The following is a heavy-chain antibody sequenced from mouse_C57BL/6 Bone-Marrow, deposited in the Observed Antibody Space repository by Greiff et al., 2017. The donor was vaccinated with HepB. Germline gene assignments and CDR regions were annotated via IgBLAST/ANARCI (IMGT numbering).Heavy chain of an antibody. V-gene: IGHV1-31*01. CDR3: ARFPHDYGSSYYAMDY. CDR1: GYSFTGYY. J-gene: IGHJ4*01. D-gene: IGHD1-1*01. CDR2: IYPYNGVS. Sequence: VQLKESGPELVKPGASVKISCKASGYSFTGYYMHWVKQSHGNILDWIGYIYPYNGVSSYNQKFKGKATLTVDKSSSTSYMELRSLTSEDSAVYYCARFPHDYGSSYYAMDYWGQGTSVTVSS.